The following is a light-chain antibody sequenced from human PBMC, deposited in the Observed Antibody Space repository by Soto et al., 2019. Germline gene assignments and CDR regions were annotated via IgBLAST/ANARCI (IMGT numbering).Light chain of an antibody. V-gene: IGLV1-40*02. CDR3: QSYDTSLSGSYV. J-gene: IGLJ1*01. Sequence: QSAMTQPPSVSGAPGLRVIVSCTGCTSNIAAGYPVRWYQPFTGTTPNRLVFPKSTRPSGLPDRFSASRSGSSASLTITGHQDEDEADYYRQSYDTSLSGSYVLGRGTKVTV. CDR1: TSNIAAGYP. CDR2: PKS.